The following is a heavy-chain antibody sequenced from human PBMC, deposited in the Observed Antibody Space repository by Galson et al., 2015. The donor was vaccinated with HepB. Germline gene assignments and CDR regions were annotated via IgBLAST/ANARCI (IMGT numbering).Heavy chain of an antibody. Sequence: SLRLSCAASGFTFSRHGMHWVRQAPGKGLEWVALTWHDGTNKYYADSVKGRFTISRDNSKNTLYLQMNSLRAEDTAVYYCTREAHIAVAVHDYWGQGTLVTVSP. CDR3: TREAHIAVAVHDY. V-gene: IGHV3-33*01. CDR1: GFTFSRHG. CDR2: TWHDGTNK. D-gene: IGHD6-19*01. J-gene: IGHJ4*02.